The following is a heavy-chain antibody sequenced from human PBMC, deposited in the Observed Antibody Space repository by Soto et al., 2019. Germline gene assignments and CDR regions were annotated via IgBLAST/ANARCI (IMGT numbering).Heavy chain of an antibody. CDR2: ISWNSGSI. J-gene: IGHJ2*01. V-gene: IGHV3-9*01. CDR3: AKAPGGIEVAGRILWYFDL. D-gene: IGHD6-19*01. CDR1: GFTFDDYA. Sequence: EVQLVESGGGLVQPGRSLRLSCAASGFTFDDYAMHWVRQAPGKGLEWVSGISWNSGSIGYADSVKGRFTISRDNAKNSLYLQMNSLRAEDTALYYCAKAPGGIEVAGRILWYFDLWGRGTLVTVSS.